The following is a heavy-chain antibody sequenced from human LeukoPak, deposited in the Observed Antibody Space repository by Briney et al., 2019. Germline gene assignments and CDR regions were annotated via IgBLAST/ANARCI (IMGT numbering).Heavy chain of an antibody. V-gene: IGHV3-15*01. Sequence: GGSLRLSCAASGFTLSNAWMSWVRQAPGKGLEWVGRIKSKTDGGTTDYAAPVKGRFTISRDDSKSTLYLQMNSLKTEDTAVYYCTTSYYGDYIDYWGQGTLVTVSS. D-gene: IGHD4-17*01. CDR3: TTSYYGDYIDY. CDR1: GFTLSNAW. J-gene: IGHJ4*02. CDR2: IKSKTDGGTT.